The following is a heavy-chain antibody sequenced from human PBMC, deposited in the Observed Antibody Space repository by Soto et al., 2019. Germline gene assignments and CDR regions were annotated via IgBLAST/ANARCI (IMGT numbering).Heavy chain of an antibody. CDR1: GYTFTGYF. V-gene: IGHV1-2*04. CDR2: INPNSGGT. J-gene: IGHJ5*02. CDR3: ARDFGPLRFLEWPTSKWFDP. D-gene: IGHD3-3*01. Sequence: QVQLVQSGAEVKKPGASVKVSCKASGYTFTGYFIHWVRQAPGQGLEWMGWINPNSGGTKYAQKFQGWVTMTRDTSTSTVSMELTRLTSDDTAVYYCARDFGPLRFLEWPTSKWFDPWGQGTLVIVSS.